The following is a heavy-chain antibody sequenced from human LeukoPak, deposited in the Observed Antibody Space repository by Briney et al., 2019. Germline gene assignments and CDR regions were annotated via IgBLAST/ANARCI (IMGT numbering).Heavy chain of an antibody. CDR3: ARGFHYYGSGSYYPGWFDP. J-gene: IGHJ5*02. CDR2: INHSGST. CDR1: GGSFSGYY. D-gene: IGHD3-10*01. Sequence: SETLSLTCADHGGSFSGYYWSWIRQPPGKGLEWIGEINHSGSTNYNPSLKSRVTISVDTSKNQFSLKLSSVTAADTAVYYCARGFHYYGSGSYYPGWFDPWGQGTLVTVSS. V-gene: IGHV4-34*01.